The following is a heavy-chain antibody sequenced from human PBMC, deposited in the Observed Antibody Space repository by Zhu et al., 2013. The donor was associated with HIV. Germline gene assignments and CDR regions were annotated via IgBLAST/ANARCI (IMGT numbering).Heavy chain of an antibody. D-gene: IGHD1-1*01. CDR3: TTGPAGY. CDR2: IYSGGTT. Sequence: EVQLVETGGGLIQPGGSLRLSCAASGFIVSSNYMSWVRQAPGRGLEGVSVIYSGGTTNYADSVKGRFTISRDNSKNTLYLQMNSLRAEDTAVYYCTTGPAGYWGQGTLVTVSS. CDR1: GFIVSSNY. V-gene: IGHV3-53*02. J-gene: IGHJ4*02.